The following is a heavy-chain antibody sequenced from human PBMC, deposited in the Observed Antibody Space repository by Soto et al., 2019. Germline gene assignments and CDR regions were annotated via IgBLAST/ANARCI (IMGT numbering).Heavy chain of an antibody. J-gene: IGHJ4*02. CDR3: ARDTFDSYYDSSGSMPYFDY. D-gene: IGHD3-22*01. Sequence: SVKVSCKASGYTFTYRDLHWVRQAPGQALEWMGWITPFNGNTNYAQKFQDRVTITRDRSMSTAYMELSSLRSDDTAVYYCARDTFDSYYDSSGSMPYFDYWGQGTLVTVSS. CDR1: GYTFTYRD. CDR2: ITPFNGNT. V-gene: IGHV1-45*02.